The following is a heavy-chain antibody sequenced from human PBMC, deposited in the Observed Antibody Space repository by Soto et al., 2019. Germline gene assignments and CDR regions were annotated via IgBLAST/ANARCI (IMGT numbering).Heavy chain of an antibody. Sequence: PSETLSLTCAVYGGSFSGYYWSWIRQPPGKGLEWIGEINHSGSTNYNPSLKSRVTISVDTSKNQFSLKLSSVTAADTAVYYCARSRYYYDSSGYYGTYYYGMDVWGQGTTVTVPS. V-gene: IGHV4-34*01. CDR1: GGSFSGYY. CDR2: INHSGST. CDR3: ARSRYYYDSSGYYGTYYYGMDV. J-gene: IGHJ6*02. D-gene: IGHD3-22*01.